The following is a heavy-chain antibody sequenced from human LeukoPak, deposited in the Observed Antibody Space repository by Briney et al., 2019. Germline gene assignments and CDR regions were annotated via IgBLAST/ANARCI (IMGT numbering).Heavy chain of an antibody. CDR3: ATVVVVVAARRGSYYFDY. CDR1: GGTFSSYA. CDR2: IIPIFGTA. Sequence: SVKVSCKASGGTFSSYAISWVRQAPGQGLEWMGGIIPIFGTANYAQKFQGRVTITADESTSTAYMELSSLRSEDTAVYYCATVVVVVAARRGSYYFDYWGQGTLVTVSS. J-gene: IGHJ4*02. V-gene: IGHV1-69*13. D-gene: IGHD2-15*01.